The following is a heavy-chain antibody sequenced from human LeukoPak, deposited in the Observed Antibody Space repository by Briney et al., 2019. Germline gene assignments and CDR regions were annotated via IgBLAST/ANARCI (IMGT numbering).Heavy chain of an antibody. Sequence: GGSLRLSCVGSGFAFSDFGLHWVRQAPGKGLEWVTLISKYESQKYYVGSVKGRFTISRDNSKNTLYLDMNSLRGEDTAVYFCVKDRREGYNGPDHWGQGTLVTVSS. CDR3: VKDRREGYNGPDH. D-gene: IGHD5-24*01. CDR1: GFAFSDFG. V-gene: IGHV3-30*18. CDR2: ISKYESQK. J-gene: IGHJ4*02.